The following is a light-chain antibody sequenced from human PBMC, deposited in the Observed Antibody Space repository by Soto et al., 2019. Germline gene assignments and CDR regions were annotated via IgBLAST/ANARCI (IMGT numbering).Light chain of an antibody. Sequence: DIQMTQSPSSLSASVGDRVTITCRAGQDINIYLAWYQQKPGKVPKLLISAASTLQSGVPSRFSGSGSGTYFTLTISSMQPEDVATYYCQKYDGAPHTFGGGTKVEIK. CDR3: QKYDGAPHT. CDR1: QDINIY. V-gene: IGKV1-27*01. CDR2: AAS. J-gene: IGKJ4*01.